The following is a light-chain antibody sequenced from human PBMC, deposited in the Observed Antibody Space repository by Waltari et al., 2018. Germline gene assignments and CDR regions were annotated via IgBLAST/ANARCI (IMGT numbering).Light chain of an antibody. CDR1: QSISSY. CDR2: AAS. Sequence: DIQMTQSPSSLSASVGDRVTITCRASQSISSYLNWYQQKPGKAPKLLIYAASSLQSGVPSRFSGSGSGTDFTLTISRLEPEDFAVYYCQQCGRSLYTFGQGTTLEIK. CDR3: QQCGRSLYT. V-gene: IGKV1-39*01. J-gene: IGKJ2*01.